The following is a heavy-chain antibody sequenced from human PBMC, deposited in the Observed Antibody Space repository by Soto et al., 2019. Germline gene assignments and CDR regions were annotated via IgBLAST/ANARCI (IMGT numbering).Heavy chain of an antibody. CDR2: ISSNGVGT. CDR1: GFTLSGYA. V-gene: IGHV3-64*01. D-gene: IGHD6-6*01. J-gene: IGHJ6*03. CDR3: ARRARPDFYYMDV. Sequence: EVQLAESGGGLAQPGGSLRLSCAASGFTLSGYAMDWVRQAPGKGLEYVSGISSNGVGTYYANSVHGRFTISRDNSKNTVYLQMGSLRPEDMAVYYCARRARPDFYYMDVGGKGTTVTVSS.